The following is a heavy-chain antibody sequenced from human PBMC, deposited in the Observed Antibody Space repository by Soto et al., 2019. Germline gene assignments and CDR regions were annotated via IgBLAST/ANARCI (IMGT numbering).Heavy chain of an antibody. Sequence: EVQLVESGGGLVQPGGSLRLSCAVSGFTFGSYWMNWVRLIPGKGLEWVAYIKQDGSATYYVDSVKGRFTISRDNAKNSLYLQMNSLRVEDTSVYYCARAGYCGPGCYYYFDYWGQGTLVTGSS. D-gene: IGHD2-21*02. V-gene: IGHV3-7*01. J-gene: IGHJ4*02. CDR2: IKQDGSAT. CDR1: GFTFGSYW. CDR3: ARAGYCGPGCYYYFDY.